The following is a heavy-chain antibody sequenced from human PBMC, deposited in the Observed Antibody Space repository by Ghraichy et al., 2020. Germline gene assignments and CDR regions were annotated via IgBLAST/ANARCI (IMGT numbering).Heavy chain of an antibody. CDR3: ARLYSYGYPYFDS. J-gene: IGHJ4*02. Sequence: SQTLSLTCAVFGGSFSGYYWTWIRQPPGKGLEWIGEINHSGSTNYNPSLKNRVTISLDTSKTQFSLKMTSVTSADAAVYYCARLYSYGYPYFDSWGQGTLVTVSS. CDR1: GGSFSGYY. D-gene: IGHD5-18*01. V-gene: IGHV4-34*01. CDR2: INHSGST.